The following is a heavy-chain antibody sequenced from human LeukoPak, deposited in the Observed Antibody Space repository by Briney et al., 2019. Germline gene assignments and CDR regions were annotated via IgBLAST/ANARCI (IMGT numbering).Heavy chain of an antibody. J-gene: IGHJ4*02. CDR1: GFTFSSYS. D-gene: IGHD6-19*01. CDR3: ARGDPYSSGWSFDY. Sequence: GGSLRLSCAASGFTFSSYSMNWVRQAPGKGLEWVSYISSSSSTIYCADSVKGRFTISRDNAKNSLYLQMNSLRDEDTAVYYCARGDPYSSGWSFDYWGQGTLVTVSS. CDR2: ISSSSSTI. V-gene: IGHV3-48*02.